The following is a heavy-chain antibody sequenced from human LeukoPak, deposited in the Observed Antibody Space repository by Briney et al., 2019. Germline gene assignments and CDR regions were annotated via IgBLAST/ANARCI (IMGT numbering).Heavy chain of an antibody. J-gene: IGHJ4*02. Sequence: SETLSLTCTVSGGFISSGGYYWSWIRQHPGKGLEWIGYIYYSGSTYYNPSLKSRVTISVDTSKNQFSLKLSSVTAADTAVYYCARRVVVAANFDYWGQGTLVTVSS. CDR2: IYYSGST. D-gene: IGHD2-15*01. V-gene: IGHV4-31*03. CDR3: ARRVVVAANFDY. CDR1: GGFISSGGYY.